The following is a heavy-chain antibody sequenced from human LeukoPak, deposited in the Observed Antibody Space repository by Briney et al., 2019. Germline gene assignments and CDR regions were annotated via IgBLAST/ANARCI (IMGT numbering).Heavy chain of an antibody. Sequence: SETLSLTCTVSGGSISSYYWSWIRQPPGKGLEWIGYIYYSGSTNYNPSLKSRVTISVDTSKNQFSLKLSSVTAADTAVYYCARAVGGSGSFMNAFDIWGQGTMVTVSS. CDR1: GGSISSYY. J-gene: IGHJ3*02. CDR2: IYYSGST. CDR3: ARAVGGSGSFMNAFDI. D-gene: IGHD3-10*01. V-gene: IGHV4-59*12.